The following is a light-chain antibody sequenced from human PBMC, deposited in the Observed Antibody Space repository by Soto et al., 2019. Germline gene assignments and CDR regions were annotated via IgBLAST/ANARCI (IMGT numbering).Light chain of an antibody. J-gene: IGKJ4*01. Sequence: DIRMTQSPSSLSASVGDTVTITCRASQGISDYLSWFQHKPGEAPKLLIYTASSLQGGVPLRFSGAGSRTDFSLTISSLQPEDFATYYCQQSYSIPRTFGGGTKVDIK. CDR3: QQSYSIPRT. CDR1: QGISDY. CDR2: TAS. V-gene: IGKV1-39*01.